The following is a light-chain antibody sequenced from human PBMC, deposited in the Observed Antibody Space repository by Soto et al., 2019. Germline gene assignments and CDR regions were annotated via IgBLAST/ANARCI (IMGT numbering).Light chain of an antibody. V-gene: IGKV3-11*01. J-gene: IGKJ5*01. Sequence: EIVLTQSPATLSLSPGERATLSCRASQSVSSYLAWYQQKPGQAPRLLIYDASNRATGITARFSGSGSGTAFTLTISSLEPEDFAIYYCQQRSHWPITFGQGTRLEIK. CDR3: QQRSHWPIT. CDR1: QSVSSY. CDR2: DAS.